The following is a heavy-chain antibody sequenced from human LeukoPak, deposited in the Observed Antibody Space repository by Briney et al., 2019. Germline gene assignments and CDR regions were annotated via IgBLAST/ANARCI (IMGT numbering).Heavy chain of an antibody. Sequence: GESLKISCKGSGYSFTNYWIAWVRQMPGKGLEWMGMIYPGDSDTTYSPSFEGQVTISTDKSVSTAYLQWSSLKASDTAMYYCARQGNDYYGSGSYYSVVLDNWFDPWGQGTLVTVSS. V-gene: IGHV5-51*01. CDR1: GYSFTNYW. CDR2: IYPGDSDT. CDR3: ARQGNDYYGSGSYYSVVLDNWFDP. D-gene: IGHD3-10*01. J-gene: IGHJ5*02.